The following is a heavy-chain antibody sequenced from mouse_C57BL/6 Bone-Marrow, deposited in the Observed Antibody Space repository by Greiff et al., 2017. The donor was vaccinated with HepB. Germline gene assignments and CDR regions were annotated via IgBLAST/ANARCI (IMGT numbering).Heavy chain of an antibody. D-gene: IGHD2-4*01. CDR1: GYTFTDYN. V-gene: IGHV1-18*01. CDR3: ARGYDYSWFAY. Sequence: EVQLQQSGPELVKPGASVKIPCKASGYTFTDYNMDWVKQSHGKSLEWIGDINPDNGGTIYNQKFKGKATLTVDKSSSTAYMERRSLTSEDTAVYYCARGYDYSWFAYWGQGTLVTVSA. CDR2: INPDNGGT. J-gene: IGHJ3*01.